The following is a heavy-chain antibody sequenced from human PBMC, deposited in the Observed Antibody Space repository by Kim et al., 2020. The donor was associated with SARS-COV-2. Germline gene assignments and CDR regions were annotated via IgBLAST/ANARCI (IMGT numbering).Heavy chain of an antibody. Sequence: GGSLRLSGAASGFTFSSYAMSWVRQAPGKGLEWVSAISGSGGSTYYADSVKGRFTISRDNSKNTLYLQMNSLRAEDTAVYYCAKDGRYCSGGICSDYWGQGTLVTVSS. D-gene: IGHD2-15*01. CDR1: GFTFSSYA. J-gene: IGHJ4*02. CDR2: ISGSGGST. V-gene: IGHV3-23*01. CDR3: AKDGRYCSGGICSDY.